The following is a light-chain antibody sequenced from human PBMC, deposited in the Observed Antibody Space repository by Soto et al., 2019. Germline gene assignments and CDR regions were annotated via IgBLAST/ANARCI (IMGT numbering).Light chain of an antibody. CDR3: QSYDSSLSAHVV. CDR1: SSNIGAGYD. Sequence: QSVLTQPPSVSGAPGQRVTISCTGSSSNIGAGYDVHWYQQLPGTAPKLLIYGNSNRPSGVPDRFSGSKSGTSASLAITGLLAEDEADYYCQSYDSSLSAHVVFCGGTKLTVL. CDR2: GNS. J-gene: IGLJ2*01. V-gene: IGLV1-40*01.